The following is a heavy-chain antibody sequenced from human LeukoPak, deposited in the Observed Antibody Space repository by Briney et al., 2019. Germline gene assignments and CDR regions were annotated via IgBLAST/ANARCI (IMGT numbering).Heavy chain of an antibody. CDR2: INHSGST. CDR1: GGSFSGYY. J-gene: IGHJ4*02. V-gene: IGHV4-34*01. D-gene: IGHD3-10*01. Sequence: SVTLSLTCAVYGGSFSGYYWSWIRQPPGKGLEWIGEINHSGSTNYNPSLKSRVTISVDTSKNQFSLKLSSVTAADTAVYYCAGLWFGEFYISYWGQGTLVTVSS. CDR3: AGLWFGEFYISY.